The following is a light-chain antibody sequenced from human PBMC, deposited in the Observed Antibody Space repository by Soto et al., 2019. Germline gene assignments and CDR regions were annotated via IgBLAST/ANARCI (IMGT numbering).Light chain of an antibody. Sequence: DIQMTQSPSSMSASVGDTVTITCRASQGIRNSLAWYQQKSEEAPKSLIYGAFNLQSGVPSRFSGGRSGTDFTLTISSLQPEDFATYYCQQYISYPITFGQGTRLEIK. V-gene: IGKV1D-16*01. J-gene: IGKJ5*01. CDR1: QGIRNS. CDR2: GAF. CDR3: QQYISYPIT.